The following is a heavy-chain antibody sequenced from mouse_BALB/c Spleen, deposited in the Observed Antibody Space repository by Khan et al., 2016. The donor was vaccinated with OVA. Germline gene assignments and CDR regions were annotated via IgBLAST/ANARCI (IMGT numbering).Heavy chain of an antibody. D-gene: IGHD2-12*01. CDR1: GFSLTNYD. CDR2: IWNGGGT. CDR3: LITCHSSCSFYWYFDV. V-gene: IGHV2-9-2*01. Sequence: QVQLKESGPGLVAPSQSLSITCTVAGFSLTNYDISWVRQPPGKGLEWLGVIWNGGGTNYKSAFMSRLSISKDNSKSQVFLKMNSLQNDDTAKYYFLITCHSSCSFYWYFDVWGAGTTVTVSS. J-gene: IGHJ1*01.